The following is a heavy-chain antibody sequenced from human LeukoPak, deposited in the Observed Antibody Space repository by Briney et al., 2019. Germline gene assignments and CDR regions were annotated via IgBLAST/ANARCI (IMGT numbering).Heavy chain of an antibody. CDR3: ARDSGPVVGPYYFDY. CDR1: GFTFDDYG. Sequence: GGSLRLSCAASGFTFDDYGMSWVRQAPGKGLEWVSGINWNGGSTGYRDSVKGRFIISRDNGKNSLYLQMNSLRAEDTAVYYCARDSGPVVGPYYFDYWGQGTLVTVSS. J-gene: IGHJ4*02. CDR2: INWNGGST. V-gene: IGHV3-20*04. D-gene: IGHD1-26*01.